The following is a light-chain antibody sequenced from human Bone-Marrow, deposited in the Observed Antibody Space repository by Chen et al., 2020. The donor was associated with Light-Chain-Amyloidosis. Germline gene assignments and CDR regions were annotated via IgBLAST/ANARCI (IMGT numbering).Light chain of an antibody. J-gene: IGKJ4*01. CDR2: AAS. CDR1: QGISNY. V-gene: IGKV1-27*01. CDR3: QKYNSAWLT. Sequence: QMTQSPSSLSASVGDRVTITCRASQGISNYLAWYQQKPGQVPRLLIYAASTLQLGVPSRFSGSGSGTDFTLTISSLQPEDVAIDYCQKYNSAWLTFGGGTKVEIK.